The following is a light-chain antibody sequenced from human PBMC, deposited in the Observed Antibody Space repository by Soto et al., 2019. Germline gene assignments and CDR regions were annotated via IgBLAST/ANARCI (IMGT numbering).Light chain of an antibody. CDR1: QNINNW. V-gene: IGKV1-5*01. CDR2: DAS. Sequence: DIQMTQSPSTLSASVGDRVTFTCRASQNINNWLAWYQQKPGNAPNLLIYDASSLESGVPSRFSGSGYGTEFTLTISSLQPDDFATYYCQQYTTYSPLTFGGGTRVEIK. CDR3: QQYTTYSPLT. J-gene: IGKJ4*01.